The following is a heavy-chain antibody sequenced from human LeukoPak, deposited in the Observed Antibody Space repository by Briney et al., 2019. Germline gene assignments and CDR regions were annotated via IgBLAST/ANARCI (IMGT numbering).Heavy chain of an antibody. V-gene: IGHV3-30*04. J-gene: IGHJ6*03. CDR1: GFTFSNYM. Sequence: SGGSLRLSCAASGFTFSNYMMHWVRQAPGKGLDWVAVILEDGSSQYYADSVKGRFTISRDNAKNSLYLQMNSLRAEDTAVYYCARDPSYYYYMDVWGKGTTVTVSS. CDR2: ILEDGSSQ. CDR3: ARDPSYYYYMDV.